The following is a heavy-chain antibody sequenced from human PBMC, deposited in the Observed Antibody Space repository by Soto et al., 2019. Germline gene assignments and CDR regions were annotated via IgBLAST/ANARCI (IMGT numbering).Heavy chain of an antibody. CDR3: AKDSGYSSGWSKGGDY. Sequence: QVQLVESGGGVVQPGRSLRLSCAASGFTFSSYGMHWVRQAPGKGLEWVAVISYDGSNKYYADSVKGRFTISRDNSKNTLYLQMNSLRAEDTAVFYCAKDSGYSSGWSKGGDYWGQGTLVTVSS. D-gene: IGHD6-19*01. CDR1: GFTFSSYG. J-gene: IGHJ4*02. CDR2: ISYDGSNK. V-gene: IGHV3-30*18.